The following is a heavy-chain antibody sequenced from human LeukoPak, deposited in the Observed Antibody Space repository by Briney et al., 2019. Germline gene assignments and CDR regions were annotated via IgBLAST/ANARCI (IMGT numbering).Heavy chain of an antibody. D-gene: IGHD3-10*01. CDR2: ISSSSSTI. J-gene: IGHJ4*02. Sequence: GGSLRLSCAASGFSFSSYIMNWVRQAPGKGLEWVSHISSSSSTIYYADSVKGRFTISRDNAKNSLYLQMNSLRAEDTAVYYCARGGGTYYYGSGSYSPFDYWGQGTLVTVSS. CDR1: GFSFSSYI. V-gene: IGHV3-48*04. CDR3: ARGGGTYYYGSGSYSPFDY.